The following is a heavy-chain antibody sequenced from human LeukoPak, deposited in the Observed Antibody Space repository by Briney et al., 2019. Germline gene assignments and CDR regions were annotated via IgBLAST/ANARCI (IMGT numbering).Heavy chain of an antibody. J-gene: IGHJ4*02. CDR3: ARHLQPGSKELDY. Sequence: GESLKISCKGSGYSFTTYWIGWVRQMPGKGLEWMGIIYPGDSDTRYSPSFQGQVTISTDKSISTAYLQWSSLKASDTAIYYCARHLQPGSKELDYWGQRTLVTVSS. V-gene: IGHV5-51*01. D-gene: IGHD3-10*01. CDR2: IYPGDSDT. CDR1: GYSFTTYW.